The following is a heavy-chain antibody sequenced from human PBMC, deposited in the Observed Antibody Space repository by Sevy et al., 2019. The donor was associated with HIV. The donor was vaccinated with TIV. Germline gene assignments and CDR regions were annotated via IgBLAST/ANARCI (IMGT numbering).Heavy chain of an antibody. CDR3: AITKDYYDSSGYPFDY. D-gene: IGHD3-22*01. J-gene: IGHJ4*02. Sequence: ASVKVSCKVSGYTLTQLSMHWVRQAPGKGLEWMGSCDPEDGETIYAQKFQGRVTMTEDTSTDTAYMELSSLKSEDTAVFYCAITKDYYDSSGYPFDYSGQGTLVTVSS. V-gene: IGHV1-24*01. CDR2: CDPEDGET. CDR1: GYTLTQLS.